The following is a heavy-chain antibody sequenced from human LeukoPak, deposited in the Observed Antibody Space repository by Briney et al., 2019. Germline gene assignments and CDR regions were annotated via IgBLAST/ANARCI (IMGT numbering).Heavy chain of an antibody. D-gene: IGHD3-3*01. CDR1: GYTFTSYG. CDR2: ISAYNGNT. V-gene: IGHV1-18*04. CDR3: ARDKLRFLELGVGAFDI. Sequence: ASVKVSCKASGYTFTSYGISWVRQAPGQGLEWMGWISAYNGNTNYAQKLQGRVTMTTDTSTSTAYMELRSLRSDDTAVYYCARDKLRFLELGVGAFDIWGQGTMVTVSS. J-gene: IGHJ3*02.